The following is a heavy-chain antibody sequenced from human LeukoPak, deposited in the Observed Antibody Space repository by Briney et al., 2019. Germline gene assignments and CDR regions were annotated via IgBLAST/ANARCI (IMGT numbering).Heavy chain of an antibody. J-gene: IGHJ4*02. CDR3: ARVVWNWPEAD. Sequence: GGSLRLSCAASGFTFSSYWMSWVRQAPGKGLEWVANIKQDGSEKYYVDSVKGRFTISRDNSKNTLYLQMNSLRAEDTAVYYCARVVWNWPEADWGQGTLVTVSS. CDR2: IKQDGSEK. CDR1: GFTFSSYW. D-gene: IGHD1-7*01. V-gene: IGHV3-7*01.